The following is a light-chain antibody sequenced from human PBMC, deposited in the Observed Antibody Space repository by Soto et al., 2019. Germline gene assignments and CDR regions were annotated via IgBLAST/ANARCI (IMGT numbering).Light chain of an antibody. CDR3: QQRSNWPRT. CDR2: VTS. Sequence: EIVLTQSPGTLSLSPGERATLSCRASQSVSSSYLAWYQQKPGQAPRLLIYVTSNRATGIPARFSGSGSGTDFTLTISSLEPEDLAVYYCQQRSNWPRTFGQGTKV. J-gene: IGKJ1*01. CDR1: QSVSSSY. V-gene: IGKV3D-20*02.